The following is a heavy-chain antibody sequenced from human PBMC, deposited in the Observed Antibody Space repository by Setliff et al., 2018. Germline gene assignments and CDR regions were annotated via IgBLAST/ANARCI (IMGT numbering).Heavy chain of an antibody. J-gene: IGHJ4*02. Sequence: PSETLSLTCTVSGGSISSHYWSWIRQPPGKGLEWIGSIYYSGSTNYNSSLKSRVTISVDTSKNQFSLKLSSVTAADTAVYYCARVGATYYFDYWGQGTLVTVSS. D-gene: IGHD1-26*01. CDR2: IYYSGST. CDR1: GGSISSHY. CDR3: ARVGATYYFDY. V-gene: IGHV4-59*11.